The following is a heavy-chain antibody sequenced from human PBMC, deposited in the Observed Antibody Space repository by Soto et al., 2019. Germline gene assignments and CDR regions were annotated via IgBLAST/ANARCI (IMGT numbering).Heavy chain of an antibody. CDR3: ARGDGDFPYYYYYYGMDV. V-gene: IGHV4-59*01. Sequence: QVQLQESGPGLVKPSETLSLTCTVSGGSISSYYWSWIRQPPGKGLEWIGYIYYSGSTNYNPSLKSQVTISVATSKNQCSLKLSSVTAADTAVYYCARGDGDFPYYYYYYGMDVWGQGTTVTVSS. CDR1: GGSISSYY. J-gene: IGHJ6*02. D-gene: IGHD4-17*01. CDR2: IYYSGST.